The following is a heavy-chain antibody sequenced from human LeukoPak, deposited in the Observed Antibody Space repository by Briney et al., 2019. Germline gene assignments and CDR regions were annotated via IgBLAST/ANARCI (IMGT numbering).Heavy chain of an antibody. Sequence: GGSLRLSCAASGFTFNDYWMHWVRQAPGQGLEWVSYISSSGSTTYYADSVKGRFTISRDNSKNTLYLQMNSLRAEDTAVYYCAKWIAAATYAEYFQHWGQGTLVTVSS. J-gene: IGHJ1*01. CDR1: GFTFNDYW. V-gene: IGHV3-11*01. CDR2: ISSSGSTT. CDR3: AKWIAAATYAEYFQH. D-gene: IGHD6-13*01.